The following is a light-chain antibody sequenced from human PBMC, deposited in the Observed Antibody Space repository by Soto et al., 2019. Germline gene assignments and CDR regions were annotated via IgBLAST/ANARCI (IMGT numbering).Light chain of an antibody. CDR1: QSVLYSSNNKNY. Sequence: DIVMTQSPASLAVSLAERATIYCKSSQSVLYSSNNKNYLAWYQQKPGQPPKLLIFWASTRESGVPDRFSGSGSGTDFTLTISSLQAEDLAVYYCQQYYNTPYTFGQGTKLEIK. CDR2: WAS. CDR3: QQYYNTPYT. J-gene: IGKJ2*01. V-gene: IGKV4-1*01.